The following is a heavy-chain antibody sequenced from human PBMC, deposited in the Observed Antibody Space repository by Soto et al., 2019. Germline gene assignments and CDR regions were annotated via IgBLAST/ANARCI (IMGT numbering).Heavy chain of an antibody. V-gene: IGHV4-34*01. D-gene: IGHD7-27*01. CDR2: IHPSGST. Sequence: QVQLHQWGAGLLKPSETLSLTCAVYGGSWSDYYWCWIRQSPGKVLEWIGEIHPSGSTNYNPSLQRRVTISVDTSKTQFCLKLTSVTAADTAVYSCASFRDEYKLGNVWGHGTTVTVSS. CDR1: GGSWSDYY. J-gene: IGHJ6*02. CDR3: ASFRDEYKLGNV.